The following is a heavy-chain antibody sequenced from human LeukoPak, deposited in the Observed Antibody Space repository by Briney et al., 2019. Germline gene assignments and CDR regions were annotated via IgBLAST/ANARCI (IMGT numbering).Heavy chain of an antibody. CDR2: IYPGDSDT. V-gene: IGHV5-51*01. J-gene: IGHJ4*02. D-gene: IGHD4-11*01. CDR1: GYSFNDYW. CDR3: ARRLTTATFDY. Sequence: GESLKISCEGSGYSFNDYWIVWVRQMPGEGLEWMAIIYPGDSDTRYSPSFQGLVTISVDKSISTAYLQWSSLKASDTAMYYCARRLTTATFDYWGQGTLVTVSS.